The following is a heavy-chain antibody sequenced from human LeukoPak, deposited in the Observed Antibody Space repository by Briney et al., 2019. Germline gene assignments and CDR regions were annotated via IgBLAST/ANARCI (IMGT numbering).Heavy chain of an antibody. J-gene: IGHJ6*03. CDR3: ARDVTVAGTFTRQNYYYYYMDV. CDR1: GGTFSSYA. D-gene: IGHD6-19*01. Sequence: GASVKVSCKASGGTFSSYAISWVRQAPGQGLEWMGRIIPIFGTANYAQKFQGRVTITTDESTSTAYMELSSLRSEDTAVYYCARDVTVAGTFTRQNYYYYYMDVWGKGTTVTVSS. V-gene: IGHV1-69*05. CDR2: IIPIFGTA.